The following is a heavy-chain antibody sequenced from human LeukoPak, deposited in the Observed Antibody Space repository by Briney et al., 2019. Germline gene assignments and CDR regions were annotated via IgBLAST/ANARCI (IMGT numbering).Heavy chain of an antibody. CDR3: ARAELPAAIKSGAFDI. J-gene: IGHJ3*02. CDR2: IWSDGSNK. Sequence: GGSLRLSCAASGFTFSSYGMHWIRQAPGKGLKWVAVIWSDGSNKYYADSVKGRFTISRDNSKNTLYLQMNSLRAEDTAVYYCARAELPAAIKSGAFDIWGQGTMVTVSS. V-gene: IGHV3-33*01. D-gene: IGHD2-2*01. CDR1: GFTFSSYG.